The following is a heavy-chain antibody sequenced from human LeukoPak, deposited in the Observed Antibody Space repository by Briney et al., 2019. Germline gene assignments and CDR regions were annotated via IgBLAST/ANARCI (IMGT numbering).Heavy chain of an antibody. Sequence: ASVKVSCKPSGNSFADYFIHWVRQAPGQGLEWMGRINPNNGAAKYARKFEGRVDMTRDLSIKTAYMELTRLKFDDTAVYYCARDWAYASGSPYNWFDPWGQGTLVTVSS. CDR2: INPNNGAA. CDR1: GNSFADYF. J-gene: IGHJ5*02. D-gene: IGHD3-10*01. V-gene: IGHV1-2*06. CDR3: ARDWAYASGSPYNWFDP.